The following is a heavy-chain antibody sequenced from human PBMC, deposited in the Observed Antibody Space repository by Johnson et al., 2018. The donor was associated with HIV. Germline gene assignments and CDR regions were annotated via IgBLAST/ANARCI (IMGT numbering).Heavy chain of an antibody. D-gene: IGHD3-3*01. V-gene: IGHV3-9*01. J-gene: IGHJ3*02. CDR1: GFTFDDYA. CDR2: SSWNSGIL. Sequence: VQLVESGGGLVQPGRSLRLSCAASGFTFDDYALHWVRQAPGKGLEWVSGSSWNSGILGYPDSVKGRFTISIDNSKNTLYLQMNSLRAEDTAVYYCAKGYYDSSFGLDMWGQGTMVIVST. CDR3: AKGYYDSSFGLDM.